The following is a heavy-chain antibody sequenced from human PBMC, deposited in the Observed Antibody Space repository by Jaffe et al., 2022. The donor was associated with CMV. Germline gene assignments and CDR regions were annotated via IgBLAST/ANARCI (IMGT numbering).Heavy chain of an antibody. CDR3: AKVMSGYDSTLYYYYGMDV. Sequence: EVQLLESGGGLVQPGGSLRLSCAASGFTFSSYAMSWVRQAPGKGLEWVSAISGSGGSTYYADSVKGRFTISRDNSKNTLYLQMNSLRAEDTAVYYCAKVMSGYDSTLYYYYGMDVWGQGTTVTVSS. CDR1: GFTFSSYA. D-gene: IGHD5-12*01. V-gene: IGHV3-23*01. J-gene: IGHJ6*02. CDR2: ISGSGGST.